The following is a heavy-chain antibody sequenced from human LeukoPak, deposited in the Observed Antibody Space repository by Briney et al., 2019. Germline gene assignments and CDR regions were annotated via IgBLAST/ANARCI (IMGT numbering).Heavy chain of an antibody. V-gene: IGHV3-21*01. Sequence: GGSLRLSCAASGFTFSSYSMNWVRQAPGKGLEWVSSISNSSSSIYYADSVKGRFTISRDNAKNSLYLQMNSLRAEDTAVYYCARSSIRDILTGYYAGGYYFDYWGQGTLVTVSS. CDR3: ARSSIRDILTGYYAGGYYFDY. CDR2: ISNSSSSI. J-gene: IGHJ4*02. D-gene: IGHD3-9*01. CDR1: GFTFSSYS.